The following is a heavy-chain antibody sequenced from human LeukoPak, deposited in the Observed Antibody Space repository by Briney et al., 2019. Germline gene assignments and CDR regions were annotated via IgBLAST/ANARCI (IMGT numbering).Heavy chain of an antibody. V-gene: IGHV5-51*01. CDR3: ARHSSGPNYYDSSGYYSSIDY. J-gene: IGHJ4*02. Sequence: GESLKISCKGSGYSFTSYWIGWVRQMPGKGLEWMGIIYPGDSDTRYSPSFQGQVTISADKSISTAYLQWSSLKASDTAMYYCARHSSGPNYYDSSGYYSSIDYWGQGTLVTVSS. D-gene: IGHD3-22*01. CDR1: GYSFTSYW. CDR2: IYPGDSDT.